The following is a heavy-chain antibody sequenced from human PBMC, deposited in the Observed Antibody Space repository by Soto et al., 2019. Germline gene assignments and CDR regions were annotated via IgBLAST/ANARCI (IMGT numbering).Heavy chain of an antibody. Sequence: SETLSLTCTVSGGSISSYYWSWIRQPPGKGLEWIGYIYYSGSTNYNPSLKSRVTISVDTSKNQFSLKLSSVTAADTAVYYCARDPSFYCSGGSCPSYYYCGMDVWGQGTTVTVSS. CDR3: ARDPSFYCSGGSCPSYYYCGMDV. CDR2: IYYSGST. D-gene: IGHD2-15*01. V-gene: IGHV4-59*01. J-gene: IGHJ6*02. CDR1: GGSISSYY.